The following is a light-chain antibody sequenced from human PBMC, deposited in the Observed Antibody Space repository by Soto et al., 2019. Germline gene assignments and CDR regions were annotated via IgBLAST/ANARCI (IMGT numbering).Light chain of an antibody. CDR2: EVT. V-gene: IGLV2-23*02. CDR3: CSYAGSDVVV. J-gene: IGLJ2*01. CDR1: ISDVGSFNL. Sequence: QSALTQPASVSGSPGQSITISCTGTISDVGSFNLVSWYQHHPGKAPKLMIYEVTKRPSGVSNRFSGSTSGNTASLTISGLQAEDEADYYCCSYAGSDVVVFGGGTKLTVL.